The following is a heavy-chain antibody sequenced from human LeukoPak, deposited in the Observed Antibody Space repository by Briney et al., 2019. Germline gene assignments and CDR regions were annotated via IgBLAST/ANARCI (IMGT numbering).Heavy chain of an antibody. Sequence: PGGSLRLSCAASGFTFSSYSMNWVRQAPGKGREWVSYISSSSSTIYYADSVKGRFTISRDNAKNSLYLQMNSLRAEDTAVYYCARDRTTVTYHDAFDIWGQGTMVTVSS. D-gene: IGHD4-17*01. CDR3: ARDRTTVTYHDAFDI. CDR1: GFTFSSYS. J-gene: IGHJ3*02. V-gene: IGHV3-48*01. CDR2: ISSSSSTI.